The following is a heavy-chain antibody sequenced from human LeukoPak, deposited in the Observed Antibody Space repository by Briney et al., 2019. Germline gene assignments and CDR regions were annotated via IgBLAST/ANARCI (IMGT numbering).Heavy chain of an antibody. CDR3: ARVGTTGTTGLDY. CDR1: GFTFSSYS. Sequence: GGSLRLSCAASGFTFSSYSMNWVRQAPGEGLEWVSSISSSSSYIYYADSVKGRFTISRDNAKNSLYLQMNSLRAEDTAVYYCARVGTTGTTGLDYWGQGTLVTVSS. CDR2: ISSSSSYI. D-gene: IGHD1-1*01. V-gene: IGHV3-21*01. J-gene: IGHJ4*02.